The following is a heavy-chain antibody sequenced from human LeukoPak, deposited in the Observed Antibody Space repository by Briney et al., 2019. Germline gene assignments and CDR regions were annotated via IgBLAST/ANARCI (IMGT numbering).Heavy chain of an antibody. J-gene: IGHJ4*02. CDR3: ATELGTYYFDY. CDR1: GFTFSSYW. Sequence: AGGSLRLSCAASGFTFSSYWMSWVRQAPGKGLEWVANIKQDGSEKYYVDSVKGRFTISRDNAKNSLYLQMNSLRAEDTAVYYCATELGTYYFDYWGQGTLVTVSS. D-gene: IGHD7-27*01. V-gene: IGHV3-7*01. CDR2: IKQDGSEK.